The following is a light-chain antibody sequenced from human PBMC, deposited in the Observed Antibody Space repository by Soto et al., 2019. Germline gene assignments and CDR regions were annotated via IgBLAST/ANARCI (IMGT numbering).Light chain of an antibody. CDR2: GAS. Sequence: EIVMTQSPATLSVYQGERATLSCRASQSISGKLAWYQQRPGQAPRLLVYGASTRATGIPARFSATGSGTEFTLTISSLQSDDFAVYYCQQYNSWTLITFGQGTRLEIK. V-gene: IGKV3-15*01. CDR3: QQYNSWTLIT. CDR1: QSISGK. J-gene: IGKJ5*01.